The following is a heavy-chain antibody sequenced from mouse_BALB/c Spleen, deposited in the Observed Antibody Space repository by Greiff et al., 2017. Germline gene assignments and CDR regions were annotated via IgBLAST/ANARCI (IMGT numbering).Heavy chain of an antibody. Sequence: QVQLKQSGPGLVAPSQSLSITCTVSGFSLTSYDISWIRQPPGKGLEWLGVIWTGGGTNYNSAFMSRLSISKDNSKSQVFLKMNSLQTDDTAIYYCVRGLYYYAMDYWGQGTSVTVSS. CDR1: GFSLTSYD. V-gene: IGHV2-9-2*01. CDR2: IWTGGGT. J-gene: IGHJ4*01. CDR3: VRGLYYYAMDY. D-gene: IGHD1-1*02.